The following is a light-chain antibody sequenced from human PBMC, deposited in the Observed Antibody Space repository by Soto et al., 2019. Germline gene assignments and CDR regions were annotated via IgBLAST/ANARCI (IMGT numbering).Light chain of an antibody. CDR1: QFIGNY. J-gene: IGKJ2*01. CDR2: GAT. V-gene: IGKV1-39*01. Sequence: DIQMTQSPSSLSASVGEGVTISCRASQFIGNYLNWYQHRPGKVPEVLIYGATTLRSGVPSRFTGSAYGTDFTLTISNLQPEDFATYYCHHVYSFPHTFGQGTTLEV. CDR3: HHVYSFPHT.